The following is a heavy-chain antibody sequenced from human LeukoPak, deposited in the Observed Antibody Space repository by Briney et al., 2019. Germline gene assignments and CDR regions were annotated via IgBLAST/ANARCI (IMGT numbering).Heavy chain of an antibody. Sequence: PGGSLRLSCAASGFTFSSYAMSWVRQAPGKGLEWVSAISGSGGSTYYADSVKGRFTISRDNSKNTLYLQMNSLRAEDTAVYYCARDWGGVAVAGTDYWGQGTLVTVSS. CDR2: ISGSGGST. V-gene: IGHV3-23*01. CDR1: GFTFSSYA. CDR3: ARDWGGVAVAGTDY. D-gene: IGHD6-19*01. J-gene: IGHJ4*02.